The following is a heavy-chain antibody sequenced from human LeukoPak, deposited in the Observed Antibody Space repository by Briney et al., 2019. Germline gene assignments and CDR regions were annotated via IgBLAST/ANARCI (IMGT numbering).Heavy chain of an antibody. J-gene: IGHJ4*02. Sequence: GGSLRLSCAVSGFTFSAYYMSWIRQAPGKGLEWVSYISTTGSTIKYADSVKGRFTISRDNAKNSLFLHMNSLRAEDTAVYYCVRLKAAYTGYDIIDYWGQGTLITVSP. CDR2: ISTTGSTI. D-gene: IGHD5-12*01. CDR3: VRLKAAYTGYDIIDY. V-gene: IGHV3-11*01. CDR1: GFTFSAYY.